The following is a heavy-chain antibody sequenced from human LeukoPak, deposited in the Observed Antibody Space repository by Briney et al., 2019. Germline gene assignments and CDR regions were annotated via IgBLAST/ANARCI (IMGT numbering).Heavy chain of an antibody. CDR2: IWPGDSDT. Sequence: GESLKISCKGSGYTFITYWIGWVRQMPGKGLEWMGIIWPGDSDTRYSPSFQGQVTISADKSISTAYLQWSSLKASDTAMYYCARRYSSSWHPDYWGQGTLVTVSS. V-gene: IGHV5-51*01. D-gene: IGHD6-13*01. CDR1: GYTFITYW. J-gene: IGHJ4*02. CDR3: ARRYSSSWHPDY.